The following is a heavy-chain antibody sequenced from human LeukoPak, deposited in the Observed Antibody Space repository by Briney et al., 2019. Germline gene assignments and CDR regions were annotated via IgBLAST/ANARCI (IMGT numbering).Heavy chain of an antibody. V-gene: IGHV4-30-4*01. CDR1: SDSISSGDYH. D-gene: IGHD4-17*01. CDR3: AREHKSYGDYPYYFDS. J-gene: IGHJ4*02. Sequence: SETLSLTCTVSSDSISSGDYHWSWIRQPAGKGLEFIGYINKKGGTFYNPPLKSRVSISIDTSKNQFSLKLTSVTAADTAVYFCAREHKSYGDYPYYFDSWGQGTLVTVSS. CDR2: INKKGGT.